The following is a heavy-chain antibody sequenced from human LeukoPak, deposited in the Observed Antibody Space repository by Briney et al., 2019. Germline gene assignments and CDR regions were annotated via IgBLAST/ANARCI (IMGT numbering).Heavy chain of an antibody. CDR2: ISSSGSGGST. CDR3: ARAYSSSWYDF. CDR1: GFTFSSYA. V-gene: IGHV3-23*01. Sequence: GGSLRLSCAASGFTFSSYAMSWVRQAPGKGLEWVSGISSSGSGGSTYYADSVKGRFTISRDNSKNTLYLQINSVRAEDTAVYYCARAYSSSWYDFWGQGTLVTVSA. D-gene: IGHD6-13*01. J-gene: IGHJ5*01.